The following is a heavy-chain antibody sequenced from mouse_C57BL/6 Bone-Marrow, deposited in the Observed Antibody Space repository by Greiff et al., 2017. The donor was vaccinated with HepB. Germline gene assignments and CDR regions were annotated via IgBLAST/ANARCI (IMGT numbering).Heavy chain of an antibody. CDR1: GFTFSSYA. CDR2: ISDGGSYT. CDR3: ASSTGTERYFDV. D-gene: IGHD4-1*01. V-gene: IGHV5-4*03. J-gene: IGHJ1*03. Sequence: EVNVVESGGGLVKPGGSLKLSCAASGFTFSSYAMSWVRQTPEKRLEWVATISDGGSYTYYPDNVKGRFTISRDNAKNNLYLQMSHLKSEDTAMYYCASSTGTERYFDVWGTGTTVTVSS.